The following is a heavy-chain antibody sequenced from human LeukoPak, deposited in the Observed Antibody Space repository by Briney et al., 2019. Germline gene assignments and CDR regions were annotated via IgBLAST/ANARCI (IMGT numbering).Heavy chain of an antibody. Sequence: SETLSLTCTVSGGSISSSSYYWGWIRQPPGKGLEWIGSIYYSGSTYYNPSLKSRVTISVDTSKNQFSLKLSSVTAADTAVYYCARGAYGGSNWFDPWGQGTLVTVSS. CDR3: ARGAYGGSNWFDP. J-gene: IGHJ5*02. CDR1: GGSISSSSYY. D-gene: IGHD4-23*01. CDR2: IYYSGST. V-gene: IGHV4-39*07.